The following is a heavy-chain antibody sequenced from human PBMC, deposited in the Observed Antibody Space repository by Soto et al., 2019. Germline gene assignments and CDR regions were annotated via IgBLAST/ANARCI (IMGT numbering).Heavy chain of an antibody. CDR2: INQDGSEK. CDR3: SRSLDY. J-gene: IGHJ4*02. V-gene: IGHV3-7*01. Sequence: EVQLLESGGGLVQPGGSLRLSCAASGFSFNTYAMSWVRQAPGKGLEWVANINQDGSEKNYVDSVKGRFTISRDNTKNSLYLQMSSLTAEDSALYFCSRSLDYWGQGTLVTVSS. CDR1: GFSFNTYA.